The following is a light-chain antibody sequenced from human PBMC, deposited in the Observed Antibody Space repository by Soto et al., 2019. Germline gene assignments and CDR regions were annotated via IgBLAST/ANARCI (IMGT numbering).Light chain of an antibody. J-gene: IGKJ4*01. CDR1: QSVRSN. CDR2: GAS. Sequence: EIVMTQSPATLSVSPGEIVTLSCRASQSVRSNLAWYQQKPGQAPRLLIYGASTRATGIPARFSGSGSGTDCTLTISSLQPEDFATYYCQQSYSTPLTLGGGTKVDIK. V-gene: IGKV3-15*01. CDR3: QQSYSTPLT.